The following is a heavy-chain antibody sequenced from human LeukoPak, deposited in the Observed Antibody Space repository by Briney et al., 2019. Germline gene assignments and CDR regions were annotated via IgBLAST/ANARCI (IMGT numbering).Heavy chain of an antibody. CDR1: GGTFSSYA. Sequence: SVKVSCKASGGTFSSYAISWVRQAPGQGLEWMGGIIPIFGTANYAQKFQGRVTITADESTSTAYMELSRLRSDDTAVYYCARGPLGIAAAGLRGPIDYWGQGTLVTVSS. V-gene: IGHV1-69*13. CDR2: IIPIFGTA. D-gene: IGHD6-13*01. J-gene: IGHJ4*02. CDR3: ARGPLGIAAAGLRGPIDY.